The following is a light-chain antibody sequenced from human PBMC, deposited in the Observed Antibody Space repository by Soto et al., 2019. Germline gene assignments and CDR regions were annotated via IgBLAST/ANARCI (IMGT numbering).Light chain of an antibody. CDR2: KDN. Sequence: QSVLPQPPSTSGAPGQRVTIYCSGSMSNIGRNTVNWYQQLPGTAPKVLMYKDNRRPSGVPDRFSGSKSGTSASLAISGLQSEDEATYYCAAWDVGLEGPIFGGGTKVTVL. V-gene: IGLV1-44*01. CDR3: AAWDVGLEGPI. CDR1: MSNIGRNT. J-gene: IGLJ2*01.